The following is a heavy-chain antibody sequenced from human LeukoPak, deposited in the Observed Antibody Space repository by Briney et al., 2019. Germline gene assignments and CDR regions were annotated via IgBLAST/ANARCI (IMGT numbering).Heavy chain of an antibody. J-gene: IGHJ6*03. V-gene: IGHV3-21*01. CDR3: AKDRCSNGVGCYYYYMDV. CDR2: ISSSSSYI. D-gene: IGHD2-8*01. Sequence: PGGSLRLSCAASGFTFSSYSMNWVRQAPGKGLEWVSSISSSSSYIYYADSVKGRFTISRDNAKNSLYLQMNSLRAEDTAVYYCAKDRCSNGVGCYYYYMDVWGKGTTVTISS. CDR1: GFTFSSYS.